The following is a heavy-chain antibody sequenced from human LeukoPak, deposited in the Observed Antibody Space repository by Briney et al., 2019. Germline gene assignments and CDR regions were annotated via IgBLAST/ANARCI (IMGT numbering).Heavy chain of an antibody. V-gene: IGHV5-51*01. J-gene: IGHJ5*02. CDR1: GPDFHNYW. Sequence: GESLKISCKASGPDFHNYWIGWVRQMPGKGLEWMGIIHPADSATVYRPSFSGEVTISADRSTSTAYLQWSSLEASDTAMYYCARRYYDSSEFDPWGQGTLVTVSS. D-gene: IGHD3-22*01. CDR2: IHPADSAT. CDR3: ARRYYDSSEFDP.